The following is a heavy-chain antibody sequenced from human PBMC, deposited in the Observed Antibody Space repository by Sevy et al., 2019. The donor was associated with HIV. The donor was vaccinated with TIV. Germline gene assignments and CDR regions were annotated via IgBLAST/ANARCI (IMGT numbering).Heavy chain of an antibody. V-gene: IGHV3-53*01. CDR2: IYSGGST. CDR1: GFTVSSNY. CDR3: ARDPPGRMTTYYYYYMDV. Sequence: GGSLRLSCAASGFTVSSNYMSWVRQAPGKGLEWVSVIYSGGSTYYADSVKGRFTISRDNSKNTLYLQMNSLRAEDTAVYYCARDPPGRMTTYYYYYMDVWCKGTTVTVSS. D-gene: IGHD4-17*01. J-gene: IGHJ6*03.